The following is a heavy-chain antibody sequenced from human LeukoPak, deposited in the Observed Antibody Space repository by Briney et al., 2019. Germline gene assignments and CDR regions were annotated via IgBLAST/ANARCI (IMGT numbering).Heavy chain of an antibody. Sequence: GGSLRLSCAASGFTFSSYSMNWVRQAPGKGLEWVSYISSSSSTIYYAESVKGRFTISGDNARNSLYLQMNSLRDEDTAVYYCARDFRYRDSSGYYSFDYWGQGTLVTVSS. CDR2: ISSSSSTI. J-gene: IGHJ4*02. D-gene: IGHD3-22*01. V-gene: IGHV3-48*02. CDR1: GFTFSSYS. CDR3: ARDFRYRDSSGYYSFDY.